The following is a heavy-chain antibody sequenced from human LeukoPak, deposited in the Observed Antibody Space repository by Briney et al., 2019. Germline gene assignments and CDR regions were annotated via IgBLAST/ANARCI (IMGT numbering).Heavy chain of an antibody. Sequence: KPSETLSLTCTVSGGSISSYYWSWIRQPAGKGLEWIGRIYTSGSTNYNPSLKSRVTMSVDTSKNQFSLKLSSVTAADTAVYYCARDYYDFWSGLEPTNYYYYYMDVWGKGTTVTVSS. V-gene: IGHV4-4*07. CDR3: ARDYYDFWSGLEPTNYYYYYMDV. CDR1: GGSISSYY. D-gene: IGHD3-3*01. CDR2: IYTSGST. J-gene: IGHJ6*03.